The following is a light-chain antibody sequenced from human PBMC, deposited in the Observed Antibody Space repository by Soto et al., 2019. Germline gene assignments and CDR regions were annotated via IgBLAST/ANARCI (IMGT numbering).Light chain of an antibody. V-gene: IGKV3-20*01. CDR1: QKVSNNY. Sequence: IVLTQSPGILSLSPGERATLSCRASQKVSNNYLAWYQQRPGQVPRLLIFSASTRATGIPDRFSGSGSGKEFTLTISRLEPDDFAVYYCQLFDDSLFTFGPGTKVDV. J-gene: IGKJ3*01. CDR3: QLFDDSLFT. CDR2: SAS.